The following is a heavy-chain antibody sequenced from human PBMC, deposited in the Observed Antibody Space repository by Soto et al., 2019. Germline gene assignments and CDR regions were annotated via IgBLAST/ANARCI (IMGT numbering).Heavy chain of an antibody. D-gene: IGHD3-10*01. V-gene: IGHV4-39*07. J-gene: IGHJ5*02. CDR3: ARSINP. CDR2: IQYSRTT. Sequence: PSETLSLTCTFSGGSISSGSCNWGWIRQPPGKGQERIARIQYSRTTFYNPSLKIRVTISVDTSKNQFSLKLSSVTAADTAVYYCARSINPWGQGTLVTVSS. CDR1: GGSISSGSCN.